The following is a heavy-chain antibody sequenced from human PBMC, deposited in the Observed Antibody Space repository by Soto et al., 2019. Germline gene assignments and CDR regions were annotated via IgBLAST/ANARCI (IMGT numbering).Heavy chain of an antibody. CDR1: VYNFTTFW. CDR3: ARLGFPGAIYFDS. Sequence: PGESLKISCKGSVYNFTTFWIGWVRQMPGKGLEWMGIIYPGDSETKYSPDFEGQVTISADRSTNTAYLQWRSLRASDTAMYYCARLGFPGAIYFDSWGLGTLVTVSS. V-gene: IGHV5-51*01. CDR2: IYPGDSET. J-gene: IGHJ4*02.